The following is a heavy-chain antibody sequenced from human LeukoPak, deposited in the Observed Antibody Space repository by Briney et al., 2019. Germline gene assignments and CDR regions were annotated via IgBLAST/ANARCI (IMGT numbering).Heavy chain of an antibody. CDR3: ATDRVDYYGMDV. CDR2: FDPEDGET. CDR1: GYTLTELS. Sequence: ASVKVSCKVSGYTLTELSMHWARQAPGKGLEWMGGFDPEDGETIYAQKFQGRVTMTEDTSTDTAYMELSSLRSEDTAVYYCATDRVDYYGMDVWGQGTTVTVSS. V-gene: IGHV1-24*01. J-gene: IGHJ6*02.